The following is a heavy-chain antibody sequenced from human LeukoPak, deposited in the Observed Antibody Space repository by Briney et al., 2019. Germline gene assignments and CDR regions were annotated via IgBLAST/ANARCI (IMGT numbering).Heavy chain of an antibody. V-gene: IGHV3-21*01. CDR1: GFTFSSYG. Sequence: GESLRLSCAAFGFTFSSYGMHWVRQAPGKGLEWVSSISSSSGYIYYADSVKGRFTISRDNAKNSLYLQMNSLRAEDTAVYYCARELISSTSLDYWGQGTLVTVSP. J-gene: IGHJ4*02. D-gene: IGHD2-15*01. CDR3: ARELISSTSLDY. CDR2: ISSSSGYI.